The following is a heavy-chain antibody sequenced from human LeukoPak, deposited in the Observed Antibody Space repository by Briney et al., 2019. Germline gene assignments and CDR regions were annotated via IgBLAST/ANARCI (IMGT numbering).Heavy chain of an antibody. Sequence: SETLSLTCTASGGSISSYYWSWIRQPAGKGLEWIGRIYTSESTNYNPSLKSRVTMSVDTSKNQFSLKLSSVTAADTAVYYCARDLMITFGGAITNWFDPWGQGTLVTVSS. CDR1: GGSISSYY. D-gene: IGHD3-16*02. J-gene: IGHJ5*02. CDR3: ARDLMITFGGAITNWFDP. CDR2: IYTSEST. V-gene: IGHV4-4*07.